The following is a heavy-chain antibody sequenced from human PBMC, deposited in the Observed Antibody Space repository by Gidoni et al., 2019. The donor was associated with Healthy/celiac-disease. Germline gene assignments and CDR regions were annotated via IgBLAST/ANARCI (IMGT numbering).Heavy chain of an antibody. CDR2: IYYSGST. J-gene: IGHJ4*02. D-gene: IGHD4-17*01. Sequence: QLQLQASGPGLVKPSETLSLTCTVSGGSISSSSYYWGWIRQPPGKGLEWIGSIYYSGSTYYNPSIKSRVTISVDTSKNQFSLKLSSVTAADTAVYYCAGGDDYGNFDYWGQGTLVTVSS. CDR1: GGSISSSSYY. CDR3: AGGDDYGNFDY. V-gene: IGHV4-39*01.